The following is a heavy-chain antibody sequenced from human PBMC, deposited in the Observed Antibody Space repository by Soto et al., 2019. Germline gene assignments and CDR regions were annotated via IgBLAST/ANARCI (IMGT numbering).Heavy chain of an antibody. J-gene: IGHJ3*02. D-gene: IGHD2-2*01. Sequence: EVQLLESGGGLVQPGGSLRLSCAASGFTFSSYAMNWVRQAPGKGLEWVSAIGDSGDDTYYADSVKGRFTISRDSSKSSLYLQMNSLRAEDTAVYYCAKSYCSTTVCRRFHIWGQGTLVTVSS. CDR1: GFTFSSYA. V-gene: IGHV3-23*01. CDR2: IGDSGDDT. CDR3: AKSYCSTTVCRRFHI.